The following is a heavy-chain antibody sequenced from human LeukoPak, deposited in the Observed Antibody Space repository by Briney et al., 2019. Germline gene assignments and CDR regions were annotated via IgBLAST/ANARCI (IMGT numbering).Heavy chain of an antibody. V-gene: IGHV4-59*01. Sequence: SETLSLTCTVSGGSISSYYWSWIRQPPGKGLEWIGYIYYSGSTNYNPSLKSRVTISADTSKNQFSLKLSSVTAADTAVYYCARAAVPAAMERTPENWFDPWGQGTLVTVSS. D-gene: IGHD2-2*01. CDR1: GGSISSYY. J-gene: IGHJ5*02. CDR3: ARAAVPAAMERTPENWFDP. CDR2: IYYSGST.